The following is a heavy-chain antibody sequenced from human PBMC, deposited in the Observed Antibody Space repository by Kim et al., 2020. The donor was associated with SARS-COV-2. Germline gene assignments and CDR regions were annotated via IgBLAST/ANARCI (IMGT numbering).Heavy chain of an antibody. Sequence: RFTISRDNAKNSLYLQMNSLRAEDTAVYYCARGQGYGDYANYYYYGMDVWGQGTTVTVSS. V-gene: IGHV3-48*03. J-gene: IGHJ6*02. CDR3: ARGQGYGDYANYYYYGMDV. D-gene: IGHD4-17*01.